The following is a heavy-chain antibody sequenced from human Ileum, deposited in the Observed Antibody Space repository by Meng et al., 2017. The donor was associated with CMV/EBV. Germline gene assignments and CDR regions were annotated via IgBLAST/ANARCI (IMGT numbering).Heavy chain of an antibody. V-gene: IGHV3-30-3*01. D-gene: IGHD2-2*01. Sequence: GGSLRLSCAASGFTFSSYAMHWVRQAPGKGLEWVAIISYDGSNKYYADSVKGRFTISRDNSKNTLYLQMNSLRPEDTAVYYCARGIVVVPAETKNWFDPWGQGTLVTVSS. CDR1: GFTFSSYA. J-gene: IGHJ5*02. CDR3: ARGIVVVPAETKNWFDP. CDR2: ISYDGSNK.